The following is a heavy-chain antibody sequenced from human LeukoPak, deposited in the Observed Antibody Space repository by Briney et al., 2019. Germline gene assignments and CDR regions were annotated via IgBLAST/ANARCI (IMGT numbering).Heavy chain of an antibody. CDR2: IYTSGDT. J-gene: IGHJ5*02. D-gene: IGHD3-10*01. V-gene: IGHV4-4*07. CDR3: ARSYGSGAYRGFGP. CDR1: GGSISSYY. Sequence: PSETLSLTCTVSGGSISSYYWNWIRQPAGKGLEWIGRIYTSGDTIYNPSLKSRVTMSLDTSKNHCSLRLTSVTAADTAVYYCARSYGSGAYRGFGPWGQGALVTVSS.